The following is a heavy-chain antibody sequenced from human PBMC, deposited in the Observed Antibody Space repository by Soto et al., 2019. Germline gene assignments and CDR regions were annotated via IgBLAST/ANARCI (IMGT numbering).Heavy chain of an antibody. V-gene: IGHV4-39*01. D-gene: IGHD2-2*01. CDR1: GGSISSSSYY. CDR3: ARQPYCSSTRRYPFSNWFDP. CDR2: IYYSGST. Sequence: SETLSLTCTVSGGSISSSSYYWGWIRQPPGKGLEWIGSIYYSGSTYYNPSLKSRVTISVDTSKNQFSLKLSSVTAADTAVYYCARQPYCSSTRRYPFSNWFDPWGQGTLLTVSS. J-gene: IGHJ5*02.